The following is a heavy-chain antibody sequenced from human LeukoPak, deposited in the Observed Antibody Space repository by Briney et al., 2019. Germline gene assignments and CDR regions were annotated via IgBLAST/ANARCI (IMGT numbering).Heavy chain of an antibody. CDR3: TRMGYSGYDYYYYYGMDV. CDR1: GFTFGDYA. D-gene: IGHD5-12*01. V-gene: IGHV3-49*04. CDR2: IRSKAYGGTT. J-gene: IGHJ6*02. Sequence: GGSLRLSCTASGFTFGDYAMSWVRQAPGKGLEWVGFIRSKAYGGTTEYAASVKGRFTISRDDSKSIAYLQMNSLKTEDTAVYYCTRMGYSGYDYYYYYGMDVWGQGTTVTVSS.